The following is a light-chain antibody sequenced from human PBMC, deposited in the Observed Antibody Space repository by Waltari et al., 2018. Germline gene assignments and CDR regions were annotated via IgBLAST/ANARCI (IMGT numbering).Light chain of an antibody. J-gene: IGLJ2*01. CDR2: EVG. V-gene: IGLV2-14*01. Sequence: QPALTQPASVSGSPGQSVNISCTGTNNDVGVYDYVSWYQQHPGKVPKLLLFEVGRRPSGVSRRFSGSKSGNTASLTISALQAEDEATYYCASDSSTNTILFGGGTSLTVL. CDR1: NNDVGVYDY. CDR3: ASDSSTNTIL.